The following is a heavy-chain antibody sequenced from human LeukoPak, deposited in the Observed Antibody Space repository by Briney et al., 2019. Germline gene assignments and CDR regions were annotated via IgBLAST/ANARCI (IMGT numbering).Heavy chain of an antibody. CDR3: AKNGDRGAYCSGGSCYPYFYYYMDV. V-gene: IGHV3-23*01. J-gene: IGHJ6*03. D-gene: IGHD2-15*01. CDR2: INTSGGST. CDR1: GFTFSSYG. Sequence: PGGSLRLSCAASGFTFSSYGMSWVRQAPGKGLEWVSAINTSGGSTYYADSVKGRFTISRDNSRNTLYLQMNSLRAEDTAIYYCAKNGDRGAYCSGGSCYPYFYYYMDVWGKGTRSPSP.